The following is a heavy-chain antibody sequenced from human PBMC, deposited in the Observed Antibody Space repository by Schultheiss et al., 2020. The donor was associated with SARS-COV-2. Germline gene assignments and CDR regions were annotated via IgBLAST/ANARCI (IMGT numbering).Heavy chain of an antibody. J-gene: IGHJ6*02. CDR3: ARQDGSSWPYYYGMDV. D-gene: IGHD6-13*01. CDR2: ISYDGSNK. Sequence: GGSLRLSCAASGFTFSSYAMHWVRQAPGKGLEWVAVISYDGSNKYYADSVKGRFTISRDNSKNTLYLQMNSLRAEDTAVYYCARQDGSSWPYYYGMDVWGQGTTVTVSS. CDR1: GFTFSSYA. V-gene: IGHV3-30*07.